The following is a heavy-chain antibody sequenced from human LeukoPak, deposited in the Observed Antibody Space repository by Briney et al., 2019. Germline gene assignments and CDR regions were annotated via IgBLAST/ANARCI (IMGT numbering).Heavy chain of an antibody. D-gene: IGHD1-7*01. J-gene: IGHJ4*02. V-gene: IGHV4-38-2*02. CDR1: GYSISSGYY. CDR3: AREDNWNYDY. Sequence: SETLSLTCTVSGYSISSGYYWGWIRQPPGKGLEWIGSIYHSGSTYYNPSLKSRVTISVDTSKSQFSLKLSSVTAADTAVYYCAREDNWNYDYWGQGTLVTVSS. CDR2: IYHSGST.